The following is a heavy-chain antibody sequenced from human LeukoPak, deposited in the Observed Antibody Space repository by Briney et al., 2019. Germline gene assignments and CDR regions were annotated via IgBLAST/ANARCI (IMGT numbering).Heavy chain of an antibody. CDR2: INPSGTWT. J-gene: IGHJ5*02. Sequence: ASVKVSCKAFGYTFTRYYMHWVRQAPGQGPEWMGVINPSGTWTTYPQKFQGRLTLTRDMSTTTDYLERSSLRSEDTAVYYCARDNSVRDEAWWFNPWGQGSLVTVSS. CDR3: ARDNSVRDEAWWFNP. V-gene: IGHV1-46*01. CDR1: GYTFTRYY. D-gene: IGHD5-24*01.